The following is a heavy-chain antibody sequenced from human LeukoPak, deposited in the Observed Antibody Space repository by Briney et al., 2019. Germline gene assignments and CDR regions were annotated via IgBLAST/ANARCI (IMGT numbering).Heavy chain of an antibody. CDR2: IYHSGST. D-gene: IGHD6-13*01. J-gene: IGHJ4*02. CDR1: GDSITSDSFY. CDR3: ARQGYLAGAGSHFDF. Sequence: PSETLSLTCTVSGDSITSDSFYWGWIRQPPGTGLQWIASIYHSGSTLYNPSLKSRVTISADTSKNQFSLKLSSVTAADTAVYYCARQGYLAGAGSHFDFWGQGSLVTVSS. V-gene: IGHV4-39*01.